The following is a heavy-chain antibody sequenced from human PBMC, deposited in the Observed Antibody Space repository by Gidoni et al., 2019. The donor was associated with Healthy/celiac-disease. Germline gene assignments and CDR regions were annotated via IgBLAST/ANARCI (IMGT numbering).Heavy chain of an antibody. V-gene: IGHV1-3*01. D-gene: IGHD4-17*01. CDR3: AQTTVVTPFFDI. CDR2: INAGNGNT. J-gene: IGHJ3*02. Sequence: QVQLVQSGAEVKKPGASVQVSCTASGYTFTSYAMHWVRQAPGQRLEWMGWINAGNGNTKYSQKFQGRVTITRDTSASTAYMELSSLRSEDTAVYYCAQTTVVTPFFDIWGQGTMVTVSS. CDR1: GYTFTSYA.